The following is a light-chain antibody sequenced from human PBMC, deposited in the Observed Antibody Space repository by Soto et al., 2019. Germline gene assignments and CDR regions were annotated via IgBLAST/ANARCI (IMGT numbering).Light chain of an antibody. Sequence: EILLTQSPGTLYSSPRYRATLSCRAIQSVNSNYLAWYQQKPGQAPRLLIYGASSRATGIPDRFSGSGSGTDFTLAISSLQPEDFATYYCQQSYSTPTWTFGQGTKVDI. CDR1: QSVNSNY. CDR3: QQSYSTPTWT. CDR2: GAS. J-gene: IGKJ1*01. V-gene: IGKV3-20*01.